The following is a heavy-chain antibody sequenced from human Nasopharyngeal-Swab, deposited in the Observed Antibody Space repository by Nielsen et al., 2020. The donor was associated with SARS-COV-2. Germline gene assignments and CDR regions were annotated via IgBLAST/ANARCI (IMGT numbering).Heavy chain of an antibody. CDR2: IYYSGST. CDR3: ARTPLPYYFDY. J-gene: IGHJ4*02. CDR1: GGSISSYY. V-gene: IGHV4-59*01. Sequence: SETLSLTCTVSGGSISSYYWSWIRQPPGKGLEWIGYIYYSGSTNYNPSLKSRVTISVDTSKNQFSLKLSTVTAADTAVYYCARTPLPYYFDYWGQGTLVTVSS.